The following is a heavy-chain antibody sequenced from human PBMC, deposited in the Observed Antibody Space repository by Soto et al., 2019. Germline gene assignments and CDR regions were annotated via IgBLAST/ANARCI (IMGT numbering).Heavy chain of an antibody. CDR3: ARAPGAADY. CDR1: VFTFSSYW. J-gene: IGHJ4*02. D-gene: IGHD2-15*01. V-gene: IGHV3-7*04. Sequence: GSLRVSCASSVFTFSSYWMSWVRQAPGKGLEWVANIKQDGSEKYYVDSVKGRFTISRDNAKNSLYLQMNSLRAEDTAVYYCARAPGAADYWGQGTLVTVSS. CDR2: IKQDGSEK.